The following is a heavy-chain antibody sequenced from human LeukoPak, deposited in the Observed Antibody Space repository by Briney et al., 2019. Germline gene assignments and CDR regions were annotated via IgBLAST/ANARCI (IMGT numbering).Heavy chain of an antibody. CDR2: ISAYNGNT. D-gene: IGHD4-23*01. V-gene: IGHV1-18*01. CDR1: GYTFTSYG. CDR3: ARDLTTVVTSWFDP. J-gene: IGHJ5*02. Sequence: ASVKVSCKASGYTFTSYGISWVRQAPGQGLEWMGWISAYNGNTNYAQKFQGRVTMTRDMSTSTVYMELSSLRSEDTAVYYCARDLTTVVTSWFDPWGQGTLVTVSS.